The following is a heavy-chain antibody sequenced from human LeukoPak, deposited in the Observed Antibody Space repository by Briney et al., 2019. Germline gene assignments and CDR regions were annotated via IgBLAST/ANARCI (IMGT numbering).Heavy chain of an antibody. D-gene: IGHD2-2*02. Sequence: GASVKVSCKASGYTFTGYYMHWVRQAPGQGLEWMGWINPNSGGTNYAQKFQGRVTMTRDTSISTAYMELSRLRSDDTAVYYCARAPNIPLESYYYMDVWGKGTTVTISS. CDR1: GYTFTGYY. V-gene: IGHV1-2*02. CDR2: INPNSGGT. J-gene: IGHJ6*03. CDR3: ARAPNIPLESYYYMDV.